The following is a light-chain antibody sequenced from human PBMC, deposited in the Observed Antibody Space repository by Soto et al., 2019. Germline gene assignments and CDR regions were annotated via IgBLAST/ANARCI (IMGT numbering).Light chain of an antibody. CDR1: QSVTSSF. CDR2: GAS. Sequence: EIVITQSSAPLSVSPGERATLSCRASQSVTSSFLAWYQQKPGQAPRLLIYGASNRATGIPDRFSGSGSGTDFTLTISRLEPEDFAVYYCQQYGSSPSITFGQGTRLEIK. V-gene: IGKV3-20*01. CDR3: QQYGSSPSIT. J-gene: IGKJ5*01.